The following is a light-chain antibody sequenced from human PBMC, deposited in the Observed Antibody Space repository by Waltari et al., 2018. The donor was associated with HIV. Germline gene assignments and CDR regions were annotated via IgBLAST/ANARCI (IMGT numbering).Light chain of an antibody. J-gene: IGLJ2*01. CDR3: AAWDDSLNGVV. CDR2: SNN. V-gene: IGLV1-44*01. CDR1: SSHIGINT. Sequence: QSVLTQPPSASGTPGQRVTISCSGSSSHIGINTVNWYQQLPGTAPKLLIYSNNQRPSGVPDRFSGSKSGTSASLAISGLQSEDEADYYCAAWDDSLNGVVFGGGTKLTVL.